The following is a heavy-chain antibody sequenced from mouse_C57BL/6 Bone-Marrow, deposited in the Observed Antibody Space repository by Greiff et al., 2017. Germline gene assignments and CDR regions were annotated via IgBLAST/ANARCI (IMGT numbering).Heavy chain of an antibody. CDR2: IYPGDGDT. J-gene: IGHJ2*01. CDR3: ALWLRRGSYFDY. D-gene: IGHD2-2*01. Sequence: QVQLKQSGPELVKPGASVKISCKASGYAFSSSWMNWVKQRPGKGLEWIGRIYPGDGDTNYNGKFKGKGTLTADKYSSTAYMQLSSLTSEDSAVYFCALWLRRGSYFDYWGQGTTLTVSS. V-gene: IGHV1-82*01. CDR1: GYAFSSSW.